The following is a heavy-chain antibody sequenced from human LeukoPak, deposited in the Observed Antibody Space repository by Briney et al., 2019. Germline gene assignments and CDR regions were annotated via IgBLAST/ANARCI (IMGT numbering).Heavy chain of an antibody. CDR3: ARGGGSNTYYYYMDV. CDR1: GGSISSSNW. D-gene: IGHD2/OR15-2a*01. Sequence: PSETLSLTCAVSGGSISSSNWWSWVRQPPGKGLEWIGYIYYSGSTNYNPSLKSRVTISVDTSKNQFSLKLSSVTAADTAVYYCARGGGSNTYYYYMDVWGKGTTVTVSS. V-gene: IGHV4-4*02. J-gene: IGHJ6*03. CDR2: IYYSGST.